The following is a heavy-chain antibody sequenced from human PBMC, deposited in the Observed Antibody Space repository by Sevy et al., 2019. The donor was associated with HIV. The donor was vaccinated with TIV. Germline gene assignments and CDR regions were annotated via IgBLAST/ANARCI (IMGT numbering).Heavy chain of an antibody. Sequence: GGSLRLSCAASGFTFSSYAMSWVRQAPGKGLEWVSAISGSGGSTYYADSVKGRFTISRDNSKNTLYLQMNSLRAEDTAVYYCAKSGIGAHLGTPLYDDYWGQGTLVTVSS. CDR3: AKSGIGAHLGTPLYDDY. J-gene: IGHJ4*02. V-gene: IGHV3-23*01. CDR1: GFTFSSYA. D-gene: IGHD3-16*01. CDR2: ISGSGGST.